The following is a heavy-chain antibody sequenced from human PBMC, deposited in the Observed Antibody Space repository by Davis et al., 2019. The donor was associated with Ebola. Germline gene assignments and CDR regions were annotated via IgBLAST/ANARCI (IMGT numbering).Heavy chain of an antibody. CDR1: GGPISNAYYS. D-gene: IGHD1-26*01. CDR3: ARGGAYSGSYYFDS. CDR2: NYHSGNP. V-gene: IGHV4-30-2*01. Sequence: PSETLSLTCAVSGGPISNAYYSWHWIRQPPGKGLEWIGYNYHSGNPYYNPSLKSLVTISVDRSKNQFSLDLSSVTAADTAVYYCARGGAYSGSYYFDSWGQGTLVTVSS. J-gene: IGHJ4*02.